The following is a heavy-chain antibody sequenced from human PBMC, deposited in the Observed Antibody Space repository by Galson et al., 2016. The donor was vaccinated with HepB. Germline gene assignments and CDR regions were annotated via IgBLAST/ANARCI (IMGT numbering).Heavy chain of an antibody. Sequence: SVKVSCKASGGTFSDYIISWVRQAPGQGPEWMGGIIPIFGTTNYAQKFQGRVTFTADEYSTTAYMELRSLRSEDTALYYCARGYYYDSSGYFDDWGQGTLVTGSS. D-gene: IGHD3-22*01. CDR3: ARGYYYDSSGYFDD. J-gene: IGHJ4*02. CDR2: IIPIFGTT. CDR1: GGTFSDYI. V-gene: IGHV1-69*13.